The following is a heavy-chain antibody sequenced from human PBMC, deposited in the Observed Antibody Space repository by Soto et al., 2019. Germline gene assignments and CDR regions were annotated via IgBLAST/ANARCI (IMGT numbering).Heavy chain of an antibody. CDR2: IDPSDSYT. D-gene: IGHD6-19*01. CDR1: GYSFTSYW. CDR3: ARVVGVAVAGKAFDY. V-gene: IGHV5-10-1*01. Sequence: GESLKISCKGSGYSFTSYWISWVRQMPGKGLEWMGRIDPSDSYTNYSPSFQGHVTISADKSISTAYLQWSSLKASDTAMYYCARVVGVAVAGKAFDYWGQGTLVTVSS. J-gene: IGHJ4*02.